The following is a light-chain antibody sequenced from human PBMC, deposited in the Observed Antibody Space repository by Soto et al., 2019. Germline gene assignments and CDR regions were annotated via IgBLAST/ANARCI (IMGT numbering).Light chain of an antibody. Sequence: GESSTLSCRASQSISSWLAWYQQKPGKAPKLLIYDAYSLESGVTSRFRGSGSGTEFTITISSLQPDDFATYYCQQYNSYPWTVGQGTKVDIK. CDR2: DAY. CDR1: QSISSW. J-gene: IGKJ1*01. CDR3: QQYNSYPWT. V-gene: IGKV1-5*01.